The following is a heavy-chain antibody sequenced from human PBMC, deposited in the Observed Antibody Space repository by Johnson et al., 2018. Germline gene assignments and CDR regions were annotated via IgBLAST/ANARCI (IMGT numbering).Heavy chain of an antibody. J-gene: IGHJ6*02. CDR3: ARDLCPSLLDSWGMDV. Sequence: QVQLQESGGGVVQPVRSLRLSCAASGFTFSSYGMHWVRQAPGKGLEWVAVIWYDGSNKYYADSVKGRFTISRDNSKNTLYLQMNSLRAEDPAVYYCARDLCPSLLDSWGMDVWGQGTTVTVSS. CDR1: GFTFSSYG. D-gene: IGHD1-1*01. V-gene: IGHV3-33*01. CDR2: IWYDGSNK.